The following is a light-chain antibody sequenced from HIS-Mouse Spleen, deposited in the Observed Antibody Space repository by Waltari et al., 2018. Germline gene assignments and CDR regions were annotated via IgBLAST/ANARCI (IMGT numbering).Light chain of an antibody. CDR1: QSVSSCY. Sequence: EIVLTQSPGTLSLSPGERATLSCRASQSVSSCYLAWYQQKPGQAPRLLIYGASSRATGIPDRFSGSGSGTDFTLTISRLEPEDFAVYYCQQYGSSPPWPFGQGTKVEIK. V-gene: IGKV3-20*01. CDR3: QQYGSSPPWP. CDR2: GAS. J-gene: IGKJ1*01.